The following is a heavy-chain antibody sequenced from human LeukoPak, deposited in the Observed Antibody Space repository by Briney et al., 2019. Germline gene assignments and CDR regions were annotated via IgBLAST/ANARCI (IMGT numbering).Heavy chain of an antibody. V-gene: IGHV3-53*01. Sequence: GGSLRLSCAVSGFTVSDHYMSWVRQAPGKGLECVSFLYTGGDTYYADSVKGRFTISRDNSKNTLYLQMNSLRAEDTAVYYCARGPGSRGILDYWGQGTLVTVSS. J-gene: IGHJ4*02. CDR3: ARGPGSRGILDY. D-gene: IGHD3-10*01. CDR2: LYTGGDT. CDR1: GFTVSDHY.